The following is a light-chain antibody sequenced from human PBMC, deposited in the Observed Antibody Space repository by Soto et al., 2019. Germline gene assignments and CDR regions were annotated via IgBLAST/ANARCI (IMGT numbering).Light chain of an antibody. V-gene: IGKV3-11*01. J-gene: IGKJ5*01. CDR1: QSITNY. CDR2: DVS. CDR3: QQRSNWPQIT. Sequence: EIVLTQSPGTLSLSPGEGATLSCRARQSITNYLAWYQQKPGQAPRLLIYDVSNRATGIPARFSGSGSGTDFTLTISSLEPEDFAVYYCQQRSNWPQITFGQGTRLEIK.